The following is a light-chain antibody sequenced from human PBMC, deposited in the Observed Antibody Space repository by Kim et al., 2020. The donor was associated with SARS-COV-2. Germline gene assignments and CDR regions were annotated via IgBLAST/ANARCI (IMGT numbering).Light chain of an antibody. V-gene: IGLV1-51*01. CDR3: GTWDSSLSAGV. J-gene: IGLJ3*02. CDR1: SSNIGKNY. Sequence: GQKGTISCSGSSSNIGKNYVSWYQQFPGTAPKLLIYDNNKRPSGIPDRFSGSKSGTSATLGITGLQTGDEADYYCGTWDSSLSAGVFGGGTQLTVL. CDR2: DNN.